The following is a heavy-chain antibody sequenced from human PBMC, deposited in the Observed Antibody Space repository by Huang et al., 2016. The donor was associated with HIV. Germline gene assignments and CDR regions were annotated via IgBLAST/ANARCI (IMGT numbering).Heavy chain of an antibody. CDR3: ARTPYYYDSRDLYYFDY. V-gene: IGHV4-61*03. CDR2: IYDTTYT. Sequence: QVQLHESGPGLVKPSETLSLACLVSGGSVSGDRYYWSWLRQPPGRALEWLGYIYDTTYTDNRPSRKSRVTISLDTSKNHVSLKMAAATAADTAVYFCARTPYYYDSRDLYYFDYWGQGTLVAVSS. D-gene: IGHD3-22*01. CDR1: GGSVSGDRYY. J-gene: IGHJ4*02.